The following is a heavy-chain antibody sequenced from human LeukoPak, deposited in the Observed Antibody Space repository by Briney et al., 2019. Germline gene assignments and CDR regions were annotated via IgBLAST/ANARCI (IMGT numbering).Heavy chain of an antibody. Sequence: GGSLRLSCAASGFTFSNSAMSWVRQAPGKVLEGVSTLSGSGITTYYADSVKGRFTISRDNSKNTLYLQMNSLRAEDTAVYYCAKGIYSSGWSYFDYWGHGTLVTVSS. D-gene: IGHD6-19*01. CDR1: GFTFSNSA. J-gene: IGHJ4*01. CDR3: AKGIYSSGWSYFDY. V-gene: IGHV3-23*01. CDR2: LSGSGITT.